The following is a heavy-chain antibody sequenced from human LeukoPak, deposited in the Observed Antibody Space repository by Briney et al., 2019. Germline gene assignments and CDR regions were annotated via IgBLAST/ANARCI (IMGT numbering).Heavy chain of an antibody. J-gene: IGHJ4*02. CDR3: ARGDLLWFGELLSSFDY. D-gene: IGHD3-10*01. CDR1: GFTFSSYS. V-gene: IGHV3-21*01. Sequence: GGSLRLSCAASGFTFSSYSMNWVRQAPGKGLEWVSSISSSSSYIYYADSVRGRFTISRDNAKNSLYLQMNSLRAEDTAVYYCARGDLLWFGELLSSFDYWGQGTLVTVSS. CDR2: ISSSSSYI.